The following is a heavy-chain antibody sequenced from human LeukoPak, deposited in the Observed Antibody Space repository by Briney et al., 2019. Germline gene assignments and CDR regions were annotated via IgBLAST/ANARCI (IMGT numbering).Heavy chain of an antibody. CDR2: IYSSGSA. V-gene: IGHV4-4*07. CDR1: GVSISGYY. J-gene: IGHJ4*02. D-gene: IGHD6-13*01. Sequence: NASETLSLTCSVSGVSISGYYWIWIRQSAGKGLEWIGRIYSSGSARYNPSLKSRVTMSVDTSKNQFSLKLSSVTAADTAVYYCARDRSWTRNYFDYWGQGTLVTVSS. CDR3: ARDRSWTRNYFDY.